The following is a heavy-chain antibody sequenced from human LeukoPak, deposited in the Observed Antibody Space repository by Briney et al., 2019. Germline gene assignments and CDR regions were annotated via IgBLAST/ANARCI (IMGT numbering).Heavy chain of an antibody. CDR3: ARETRIGVAGHYYFDY. CDR1: GGSFSGYY. D-gene: IGHD6-19*01. Sequence: SETLSLTCAVYGGSFSGYYWSWIRQPPGKGLEWIGEINHSGNTNYNPSLKSRVTISVDTSKNQFSLKLGSVTAADTAVYYCARETRIGVAGHYYFDYWGQGTLVIVSS. J-gene: IGHJ4*02. CDR2: INHSGNT. V-gene: IGHV4-34*01.